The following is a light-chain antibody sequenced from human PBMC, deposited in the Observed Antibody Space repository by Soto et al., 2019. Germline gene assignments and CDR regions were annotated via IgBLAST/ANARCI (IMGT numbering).Light chain of an antibody. V-gene: IGKV3-20*01. CDR1: QTVSSY. CDR2: GAS. CDR3: QQYGTSPIT. J-gene: IGKJ5*01. Sequence: ENVLTQSPGTLSLSPGERATLSCRASQTVSSYLPWYQQRPGQAPRLLIYGASKRATGILDRFSGSGSGTDFTLTIRTLEPADVALYCCQQYGTSPITFGQGTRLESK.